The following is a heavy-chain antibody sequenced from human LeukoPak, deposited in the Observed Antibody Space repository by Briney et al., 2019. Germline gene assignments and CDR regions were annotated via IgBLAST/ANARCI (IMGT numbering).Heavy chain of an antibody. CDR3: ERWAHYYGGNSDY. V-gene: IGHV4-34*01. CDR1: GGSFSGYY. CDR2: INHSGST. Sequence: SETLSLTCAVYGGSFSGYYWSWIRQPPGKGLEWIGEINHSGSTNYNPSPKSQHTLTVDQDKTQFSMKLSYVTAADTAVYYCERWAHYYGGNSDYWGQRTLVNVSS. D-gene: IGHD4-23*01. J-gene: IGHJ4*02.